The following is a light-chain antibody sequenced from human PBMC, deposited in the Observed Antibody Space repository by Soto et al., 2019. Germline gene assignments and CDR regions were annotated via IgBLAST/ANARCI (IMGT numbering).Light chain of an antibody. V-gene: IGKV2-30*01. CDR2: QVS. J-gene: IGKJ1*01. Sequence: DVVMTQSPLSLSVTLGQPASISCWSSQSIVYSDGHAYLNWFHQRPGQSPRRLIYQVSKRDSGVPDRFSGSGSGTDFSLKISRVEAEDVGVYYCMQGTHWPPTFGRGTKVEIK. CDR3: MQGTHWPPT. CDR1: QSIVYSDGHAY.